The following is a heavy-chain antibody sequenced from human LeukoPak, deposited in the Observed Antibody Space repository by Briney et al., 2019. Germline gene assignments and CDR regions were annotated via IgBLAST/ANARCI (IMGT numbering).Heavy chain of an antibody. CDR2: ISGSGGST. J-gene: IGHJ4*02. CDR1: GFTFSSYA. Sequence: PGGSLRLSCAGSGFTFSSYAMSWVPQGPGKGLEWGSAISGSGGSTHYADSVKSRFTISRDNSKNTLYLQMNSLRAEDTAVYYFAKDRIFGVVIIQYYFDYWGQGTLVTVSS. V-gene: IGHV3-23*01. CDR3: AKDRIFGVVIIQYYFDY. D-gene: IGHD3-3*01.